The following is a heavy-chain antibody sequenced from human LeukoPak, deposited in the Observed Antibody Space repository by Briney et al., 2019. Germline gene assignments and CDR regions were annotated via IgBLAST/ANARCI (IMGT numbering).Heavy chain of an antibody. V-gene: IGHV3-23*01. D-gene: IGHD3-10*01. J-gene: IGHJ4*02. Sequence: GGSLRLSCAASGFTFSSYAMSWVRQAPGKGLEWVSAISGSGGSTYYADSVKGRFTISRDNSKNTLYLQMNSLRAEDTAVYYCAKGAILNLWFGELVYYFDYWGQGTLVTVSS. CDR3: AKGAILNLWFGELVYYFDY. CDR1: GFTFSSYA. CDR2: ISGSGGST.